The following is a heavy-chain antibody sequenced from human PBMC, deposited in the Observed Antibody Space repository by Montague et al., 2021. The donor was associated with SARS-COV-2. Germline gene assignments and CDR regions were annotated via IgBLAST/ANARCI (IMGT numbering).Heavy chain of an antibody. CDR2: ISYDGSNK. J-gene: IGHJ4*02. D-gene: IGHD3-16*02. V-gene: IGHV3-30*04. CDR3: ARDNYDYVWGSYRYIY. Sequence: SLRLSCAASGFTFSSYAMHWVRQAPGKGLEWVAVISYDGSNKYYXDSXKGLFTIPRDNSKNTLYLQMNSLRAEDTAVYYCARDNYDYVWGSYRYIYWGQGTLVTVSS. CDR1: GFTFSSYA.